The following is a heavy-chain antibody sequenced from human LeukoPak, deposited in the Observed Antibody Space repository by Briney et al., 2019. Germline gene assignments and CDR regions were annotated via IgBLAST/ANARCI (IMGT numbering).Heavy chain of an antibody. D-gene: IGHD3-10*01. Sequence: GGSLRLSCTASGFTFSNAWMTWVRQAPGKGLEWVGRVKRIIDGETTQYAAPVKGRLVISRDDSKTTVYLQMNSLKTEDTAMYYCTTDSGAYWGQGSLVTVSS. CDR2: VKRIIDGETT. CDR3: TTDSGAY. V-gene: IGHV3-15*01. CDR1: GFTFSNAW. J-gene: IGHJ4*02.